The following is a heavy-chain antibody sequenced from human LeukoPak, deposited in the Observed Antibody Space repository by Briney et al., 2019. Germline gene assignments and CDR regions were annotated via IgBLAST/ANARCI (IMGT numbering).Heavy chain of an antibody. CDR2: ISAYNGNT. Sequence: ASVKVSCKASGYTFTSYGISWVRQAPGQGLEWMGWISAYNGNTNYAQKLQGRVTMTTDTSTSTAYMELSRLRSDDTAVYYCARDGASYDFWSGYYYYYMDVWGKGTTVTVSS. D-gene: IGHD3-3*01. J-gene: IGHJ6*03. CDR3: ARDGASYDFWSGYYYYYMDV. V-gene: IGHV1-18*01. CDR1: GYTFTSYG.